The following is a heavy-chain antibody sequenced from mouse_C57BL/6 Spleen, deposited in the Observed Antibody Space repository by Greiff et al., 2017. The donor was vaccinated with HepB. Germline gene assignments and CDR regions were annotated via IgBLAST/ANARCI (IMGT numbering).Heavy chain of an antibody. CDR3: VRGAYAMDY. CDR1: GYTFTDYY. V-gene: IGHV1-26*01. CDR2: INPNNGGT. J-gene: IGHJ4*01. Sequence: DVQLQESGPELVKPGASVKISCKASGYTFTDYYMNWVKQSHGKSLEWIGDINPNNGGTSYNQKFKGKATLTVDKSSSTAYMELRSLTSEDSAVYYCVRGAYAMDYWGQGTSVTVSS.